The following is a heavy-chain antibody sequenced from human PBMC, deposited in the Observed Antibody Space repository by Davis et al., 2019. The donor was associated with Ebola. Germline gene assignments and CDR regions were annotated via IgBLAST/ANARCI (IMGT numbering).Heavy chain of an antibody. J-gene: IGHJ4*02. CDR1: GFTVNSYW. CDR2: IKEDGTER. V-gene: IGHV3-7*03. CDR3: AKDLSYGFTPSFDY. Sequence: GGSLRLSCAASGFTVNSYWMSWVRRAPGKGLEWVANIKEDGTERDYGHSVKGRFTISRDDATNSLYLQMNNLRAEDTAVYYCAKDLSYGFTPSFDYWGQGTLVTVSS. D-gene: IGHD5-18*01.